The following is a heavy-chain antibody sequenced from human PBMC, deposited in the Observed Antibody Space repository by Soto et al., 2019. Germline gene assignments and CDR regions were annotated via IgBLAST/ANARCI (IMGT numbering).Heavy chain of an antibody. J-gene: IGHJ6*03. CDR2: ISYDGSIE. V-gene: IGHV3-30*03. D-gene: IGHD6-19*01. CDR1: GFTFSNYG. Sequence: GGSLRLSCAASGFTFSNYGMHWVRQAPGKGLDWVAVISYDGSIEYYSDSVKGRFTISRDNAKNSLYLQMNSLRAEDTAVYYCASQIAVAGFYYYYYMDVWGKGTTVTVSS. CDR3: ASQIAVAGFYYYYYMDV.